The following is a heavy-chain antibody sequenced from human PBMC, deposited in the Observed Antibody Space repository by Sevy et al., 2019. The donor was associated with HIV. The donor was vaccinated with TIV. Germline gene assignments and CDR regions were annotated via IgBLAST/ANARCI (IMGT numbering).Heavy chain of an antibody. D-gene: IGHD5-12*01. V-gene: IGHV4-30-4*01. J-gene: IGHJ5*02. CDR2: IYYSGST. Sequence: LRLSCTVSGGSISSGDYYWSWIRQPPGKGLEWIGYIYYSGSTYYNPSLKSRVTISVDTSKNQFSLKLSSVTAADTAVYYCARGIVTTSNWFDPWGQGTLVTVSS. CDR1: GGSISSGDYY. CDR3: ARGIVTTSNWFDP.